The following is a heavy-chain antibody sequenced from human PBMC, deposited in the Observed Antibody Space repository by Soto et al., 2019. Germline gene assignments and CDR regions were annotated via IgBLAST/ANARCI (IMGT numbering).Heavy chain of an antibody. Sequence: EVQLVESGGGLVQPGGSLRLSCAASGFTFSSYWMHWVRQAPGKGLVWVSSINGDGSSTTYADSVKGRFTISRDNAKKTLYLQMTSLRAEDRAVYYCSRDVSYRMDVWGQGTTVTVSS. CDR1: GFTFSSYW. CDR3: SRDVSYRMDV. J-gene: IGHJ6*02. V-gene: IGHV3-74*01. CDR2: INGDGSST.